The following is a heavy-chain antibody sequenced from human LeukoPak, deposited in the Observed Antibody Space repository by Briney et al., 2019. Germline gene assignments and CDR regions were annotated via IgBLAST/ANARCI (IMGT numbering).Heavy chain of an antibody. V-gene: IGHV1-2*02. CDR2: INPKSGGT. CDR1: GYTFTGYY. Sequence: ASVKVSRKASGYTFTGYYMHWVRQAAGQGLEWMGWINPKSGGTNYPQKFQGRVTMTRDTSISTAYMELSRLRSDDTAVYYCARDRTVLEYDFPWDGFATWGQGTVVTVSS. D-gene: IGHD3-3*01. CDR3: ARDRTVLEYDFPWDGFAT. J-gene: IGHJ5*02.